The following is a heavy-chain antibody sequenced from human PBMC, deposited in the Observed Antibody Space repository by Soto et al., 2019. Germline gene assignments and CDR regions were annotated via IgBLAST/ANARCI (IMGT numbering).Heavy chain of an antibody. D-gene: IGHD6-13*01. J-gene: IGHJ4*02. CDR3: AKYRRTAAEGYTLDY. CDR2: IFYTGST. V-gene: IGHV4-59*01. Sequence: SETLSLTCTVSGDSMNNFYWSWIRQLPGKTLEWIGNIFYTGSTTYNPSLESRITMSVDTSKNQFSLRLSSVSAADTAVYFCAKYRRTAAEGYTLDYWGRGTLVTVS. CDR1: GDSMNNFY.